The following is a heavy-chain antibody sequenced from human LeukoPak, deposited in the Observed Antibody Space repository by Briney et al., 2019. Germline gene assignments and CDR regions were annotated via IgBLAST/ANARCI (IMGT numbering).Heavy chain of an antibody. CDR2: ISGSGGNT. CDR1: GFTFSNNP. J-gene: IGHJ4*02. CDR3: ATTKQARRYFDY. Sequence: PGGSLRLSCVSSGFTFSNNPLSWVRQAPGKGLEWVSAISGSGGNTYYADSVRGRFTISRDNSKNTLFLQMNTLRADDTAVYYCATTKQARRYFDYWGQGTLVTVSS. D-gene: IGHD1-1*01. V-gene: IGHV3-23*01.